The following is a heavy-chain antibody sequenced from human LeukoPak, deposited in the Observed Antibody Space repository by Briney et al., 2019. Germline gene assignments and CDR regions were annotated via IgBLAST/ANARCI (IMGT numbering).Heavy chain of an antibody. J-gene: IGHJ3*02. CDR3: ARRLMYYYDTSGYGVAFDI. Sequence: GESLKISCKGFGYTFTSYWIGWVRQMPGKGREWMGIIYPDDSDITYSPSFQGQGTISADKSISTAYLQWNSLKASDTAMYYCARRLMYYYDTSGYGVAFDIWGQGTMVTVSS. CDR2: IYPDDSDI. CDR1: GYTFTSYW. V-gene: IGHV5-51*01. D-gene: IGHD3-22*01.